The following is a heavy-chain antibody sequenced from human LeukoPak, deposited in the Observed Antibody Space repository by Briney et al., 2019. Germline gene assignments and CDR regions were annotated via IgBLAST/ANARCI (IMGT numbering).Heavy chain of an antibody. J-gene: IGHJ5*02. CDR2: INPNSGGT. CDR1: GYTFPGYY. V-gene: IGHV1-2*02. D-gene: IGHD2-2*01. Sequence: ASVKVSCKASGYTFPGYYMHWVRQAPGQGLEWMGWINPNSGGTNYAQKFQGRVTMTRDTSISTAYMELSRLRSDSTDVYYCARDLGIVVVPAAWGQGTPVTV. CDR3: ARDLGIVVVPAA.